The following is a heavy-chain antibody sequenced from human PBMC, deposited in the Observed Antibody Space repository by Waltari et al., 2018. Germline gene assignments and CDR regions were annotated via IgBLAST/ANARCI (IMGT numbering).Heavy chain of an antibody. J-gene: IGHJ3*02. D-gene: IGHD6-13*01. CDR2: INHSGST. V-gene: IGHV4-34*01. CDR3: ARGPLIAGDAFDI. Sequence: QVQLQQWGAGLLKPSETLSLTCAVYGGSFSGYYWSWTRQPPGKGLEWIGEINHSGSTNYNPSLKSRVTISVDTSKNQFSLKLSSVTAADTAVYYCARGPLIAGDAFDIWGQGTMVTVSS. CDR1: GGSFSGYY.